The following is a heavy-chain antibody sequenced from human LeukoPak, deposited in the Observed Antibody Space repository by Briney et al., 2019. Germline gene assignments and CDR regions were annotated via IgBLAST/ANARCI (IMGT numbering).Heavy chain of an antibody. CDR1: GGSFSGYY. J-gene: IGHJ3*01. CDR2: IKHSGST. CDR3: ARANYYDSSGYSRGAFDV. V-gene: IGHV4-34*01. D-gene: IGHD3-22*01. Sequence: SETLSLTCAVYGGSFSGYYWSWIRQPPGKGLEWIGEIKHSGSTNYNPSLKSRVTISVDTSKNQFSLKLSSVTAADTAVYYCARANYYDSSGYSRGAFDVWAQGTMVTVSS.